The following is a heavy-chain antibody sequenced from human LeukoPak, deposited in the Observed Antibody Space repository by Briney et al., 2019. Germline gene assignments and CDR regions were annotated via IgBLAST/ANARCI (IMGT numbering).Heavy chain of an antibody. V-gene: IGHV4-59*01. CDR1: GGSISSYY. CDR2: IYYSGTT. J-gene: IGHJ3*02. D-gene: IGHD3-10*01. Sequence: SETLSPTCTVSGGSISSYYWSWIRQPPGKGLEWIAYIYYSGTTKYNASPKSRVTMSVDTSKNQFSLKLSSVTAADTAVYYCARMVRGVIDAFEIWGQGTMVTVSS. CDR3: ARMVRGVIDAFEI.